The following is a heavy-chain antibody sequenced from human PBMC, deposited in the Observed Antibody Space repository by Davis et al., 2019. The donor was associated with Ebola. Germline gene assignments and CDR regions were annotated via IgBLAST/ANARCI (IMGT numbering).Heavy chain of an antibody. V-gene: IGHV5-10-1*01. CDR2: IDPSDSYT. Sequence: GESLKISCKGSGYSFTSYWISWVRQMPGKGLEWVGRIDPSDSYTNYSPSFQGHVTIPADKSISTSYLQWSSLKASDTAMYYCARQSHHLLRGPRTWFDPWGQGTLVTVSS. CDR3: ARQSHHLLRGPRTWFDP. J-gene: IGHJ5*02. D-gene: IGHD3-3*02. CDR1: GYSFTSYW.